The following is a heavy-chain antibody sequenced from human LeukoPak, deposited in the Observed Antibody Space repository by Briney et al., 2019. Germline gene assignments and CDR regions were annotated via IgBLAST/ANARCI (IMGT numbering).Heavy chain of an antibody. J-gene: IGHJ4*02. V-gene: IGHV3-23*01. Sequence: GGSLRLSCAASGFTFSSYAMSWVRQAPGKGLEWVSTLSGSGGSTYYADSVKGRFTISRDNSKNTLYLQMNSLRAEDTAVYYCAKYNSGWPGIDYWGQGTLDTVSS. CDR3: AKYNSGWPGIDY. D-gene: IGHD6-19*01. CDR2: LSGSGGST. CDR1: GFTFSSYA.